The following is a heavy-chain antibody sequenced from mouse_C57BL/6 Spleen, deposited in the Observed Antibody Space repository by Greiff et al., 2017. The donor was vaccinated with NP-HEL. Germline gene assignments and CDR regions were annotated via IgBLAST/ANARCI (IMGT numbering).Heavy chain of an antibody. CDR2: IDPSDSYT. V-gene: IGHV1-59*01. J-gene: IGHJ2*01. Sequence: QVQLQQPGAELVRPGTSVKLSCKASGYTFTSYWMHWVKQRPGQGLEWIGVIDPSDSYTNYNQKFKGKATLTVDTSSSTAYMQLSSLTSEDSAVYYCARGNYGSSYIDYWGQGTTLTVSS. D-gene: IGHD1-1*01. CDR3: ARGNYGSSYIDY. CDR1: GYTFTSYW.